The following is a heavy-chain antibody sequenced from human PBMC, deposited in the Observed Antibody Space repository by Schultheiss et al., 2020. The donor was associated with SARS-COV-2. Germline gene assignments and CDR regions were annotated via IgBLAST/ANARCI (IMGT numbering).Heavy chain of an antibody. Sequence: GESLKISCAASGFTFSSYWMHWVRQAPGKGLVWVSRINSDGSSTSYADSVKGRFTISRDNAKNTLYLQMNSLRAEDTAVYYCARDVGYCSSTSCSVWGKGTTVTVSS. D-gene: IGHD2-2*01. V-gene: IGHV3-74*01. CDR1: GFTFSSYW. J-gene: IGHJ6*04. CDR3: ARDVGYCSSTSCSV. CDR2: INSDGSST.